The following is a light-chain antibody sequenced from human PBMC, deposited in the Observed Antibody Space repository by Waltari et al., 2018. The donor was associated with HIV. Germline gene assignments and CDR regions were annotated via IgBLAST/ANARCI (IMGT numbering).Light chain of an antibody. CDR1: SSHIANNY. CDR2: ETN. J-gene: IGLJ2*01. Sequence: QSVLTQPPSVSAAPGQKVTISCSASSSHIANNYVFWYQQLPGTAPKLRIYETNRRPSGIPDRFSGSKSGTSATLGISGLQTGDEADYSCGTWDSSLSSMVFGGGTKLTVL. V-gene: IGLV1-51*02. CDR3: GTWDSSLSSMV.